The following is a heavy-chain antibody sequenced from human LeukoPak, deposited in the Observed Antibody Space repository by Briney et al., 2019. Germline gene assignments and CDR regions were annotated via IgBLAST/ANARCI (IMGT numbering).Heavy chain of an antibody. V-gene: IGHV3-23*01. Sequence: GGSLRLSCAASGVTFSTYAMSWVRQAPGKGLEWVSTISGSDDSTYYADSVKGRFTISRDSSKNTLYLQMNSLRAEDTAVYYCAKDKYYYDSSGYHLFDYWGQGTLVTVSS. CDR1: GVTFSTYA. CDR3: AKDKYYYDSSGYHLFDY. CDR2: ISGSDDST. J-gene: IGHJ4*02. D-gene: IGHD3-22*01.